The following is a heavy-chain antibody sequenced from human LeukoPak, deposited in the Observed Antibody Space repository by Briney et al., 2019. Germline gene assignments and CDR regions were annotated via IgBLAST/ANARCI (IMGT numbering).Heavy chain of an antibody. J-gene: IGHJ4*02. Sequence: PGGSLRLSCAASGFTFSSYSMNWVRQAPGKGLEWVSVIYSGGSTYYADSVKGRFTISRDNSKNTLYLQMNSLRAEDTAVYYCARENGCLDYWGQGTMVTVSS. CDR3: ARENGCLDY. V-gene: IGHV3-66*02. CDR2: IYSGGST. CDR1: GFTFSSYS. D-gene: IGHD5-24*01.